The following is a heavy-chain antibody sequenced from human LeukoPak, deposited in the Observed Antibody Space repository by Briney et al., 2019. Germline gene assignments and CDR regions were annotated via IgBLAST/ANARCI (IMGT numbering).Heavy chain of an antibody. CDR1: GFTFSSYA. J-gene: IGHJ4*02. V-gene: IGHV4-39*01. Sequence: GSLRLSCAASGFTFSSYAMSWVRQAPGKGLEWIGSIYYSGSTYYNPSLKSRVTISVDTSKNQFSLKLSSVTAADTAVYYCARRARFIAAAGFLVEYFDYWGQGTLVTVSS. CDR2: IYYSGST. D-gene: IGHD6-13*01. CDR3: ARRARFIAAAGFLVEYFDY.